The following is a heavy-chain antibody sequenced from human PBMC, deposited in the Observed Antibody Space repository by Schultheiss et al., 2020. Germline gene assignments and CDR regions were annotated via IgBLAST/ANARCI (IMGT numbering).Heavy chain of an antibody. CDR3: ARASLLRGFDP. V-gene: IGHV5-51*01. Sequence: GESLKISCKGSGYSFTNYWIGWVRQMPGKGLEWMGIIYPGDSDTRYSPSFQGQVTISADKSISTAYLQWSSLRAADTAMYYCARASLLRGFDPWGQGTLVTVSS. J-gene: IGHJ5*02. CDR2: IYPGDSDT. CDR1: GYSFTNYW.